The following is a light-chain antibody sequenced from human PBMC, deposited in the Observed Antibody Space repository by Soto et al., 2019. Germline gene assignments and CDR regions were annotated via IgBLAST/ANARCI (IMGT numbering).Light chain of an antibody. CDR3: AAWDDSRNGVV. CDR2: SNH. J-gene: IGLJ2*01. V-gene: IGLV1-44*01. Sequence: QPVLTQPPSASGTPGQRVTIYCSGSSYNIGSNTVNWYQQHPGTAPKLLIFSNHQRPSGVPDRFSGSKSGTSASLAISGLQSEDETYYYGAAWDDSRNGVVFGGGTKLTVL. CDR1: SYNIGSNT.